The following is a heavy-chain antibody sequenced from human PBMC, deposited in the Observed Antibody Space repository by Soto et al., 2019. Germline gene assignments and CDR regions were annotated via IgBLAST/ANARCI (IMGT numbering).Heavy chain of an antibody. D-gene: IGHD1-1*01. V-gene: IGHV4-34*01. Sequence: LSLTCAVYGGSFSGYYWSWIRQPPGKGLEWIGEINHSGSTNYNPSLKSRVTISVDTSKNQFSLKLSSVTAADTAVYYCARGLGTHKYYYGMDVWGQGTTVTVSS. CDR3: ARGLGTHKYYYGMDV. CDR1: GGSFSGYY. J-gene: IGHJ6*02. CDR2: INHSGST.